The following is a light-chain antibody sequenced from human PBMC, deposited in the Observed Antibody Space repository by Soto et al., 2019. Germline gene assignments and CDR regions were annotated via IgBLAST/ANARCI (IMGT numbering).Light chain of an antibody. CDR3: SSYTSSSTL. CDR2: EVS. V-gene: IGLV2-14*01. Sequence: QSALTQPASVSGSPGQSITISCTGTSSDVGGYNYVSWYQQHPGKAPKLMIYEVSNRPSGVSNRFSGSKSGNTASLTISGLQAEDEADYYCSSYTSSSTLFGGGTKLPV. J-gene: IGLJ2*01. CDR1: SSDVGGYNY.